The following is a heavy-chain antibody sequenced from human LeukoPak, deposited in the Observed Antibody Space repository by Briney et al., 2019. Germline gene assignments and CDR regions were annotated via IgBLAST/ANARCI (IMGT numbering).Heavy chain of an antibody. Sequence: PGGSLRLSCAASGFTFSRYWMSWVRQAPGKGLEWVANIKQDGSEKYYVDSVKGRFTISRDNAKNSLYLQMNSLRAKDTAVYYCAMSGSRSPFDIWGQGTMVTVSS. CDR2: IKQDGSEK. CDR3: AMSGSRSPFDI. D-gene: IGHD1-26*01. CDR1: GFTFSRYW. V-gene: IGHV3-7*01. J-gene: IGHJ3*02.